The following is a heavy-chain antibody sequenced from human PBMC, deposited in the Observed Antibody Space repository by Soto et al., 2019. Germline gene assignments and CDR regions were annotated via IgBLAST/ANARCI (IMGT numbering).Heavy chain of an antibody. CDR2: ISASSSTI. J-gene: IGHJ4*02. V-gene: IGHV3-48*02. D-gene: IGHD1-20*01. Sequence: EVQLVESGGGLVQPGGSLRLSCAASGFTFSTYDMNWVRQAPGKGLEWVSYISASSSTIYYADSVKGRFTISRDNAKNPLYLQMNSLRDEDTALYYSARNDIPTTLDSTNWNPIDYLGQGTLVTVSS. CDR3: ARNDIPTTLDSTNWNPIDY. CDR1: GFTFSTYD.